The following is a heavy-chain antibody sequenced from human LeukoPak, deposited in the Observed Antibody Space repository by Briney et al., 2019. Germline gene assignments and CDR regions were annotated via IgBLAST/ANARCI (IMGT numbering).Heavy chain of an antibody. Sequence: PSETLSFTCAVYGGSFSGYYWSWIRQPPGKGLEWIGEINHSGSTNYNPSLKSRVTISVDTSKNQFSLKLSSVTAADTAVYYCAEDYDSNGMDVWGQGTTVTVSS. CDR2: INHSGST. D-gene: IGHD3-22*01. CDR3: AEDYDSNGMDV. V-gene: IGHV4-34*01. J-gene: IGHJ6*02. CDR1: GGSFSGYY.